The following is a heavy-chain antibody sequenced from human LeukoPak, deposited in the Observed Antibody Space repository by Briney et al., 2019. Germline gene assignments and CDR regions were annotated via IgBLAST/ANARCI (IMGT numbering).Heavy chain of an antibody. D-gene: IGHD6-13*01. CDR1: GGTFSSYA. CDR3: ARDIAAAGVGAFDI. Sequence: ASVKVSCKASGGTFSSYAISWVRQAPGQGLEWMGRIIPILGIANYAQKFQGRVTITADKSTSTAYMELSSLGSEDTAVYYCARDIAAAGVGAFDIWGQGTMVTVSS. J-gene: IGHJ3*02. V-gene: IGHV1-69*04. CDR2: IIPILGIA.